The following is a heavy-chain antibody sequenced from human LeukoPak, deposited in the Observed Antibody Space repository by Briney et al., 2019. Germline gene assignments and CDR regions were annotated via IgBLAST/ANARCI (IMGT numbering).Heavy chain of an antibody. D-gene: IGHD1-26*01. V-gene: IGHV3-7*04. Sequence: PGGSLRLFCAASGFTFSTHRMSWVRQAPGRGLEWVANIDHDGSDKYYVDSAKGRFTISRDNAKNSLYLQMNSLRAEDTAVYYCAREMFSGSYSGVNYCGQGILVTVSS. CDR1: GFTFSTHR. CDR3: AREMFSGSYSGVNY. CDR2: IDHDGSDK. J-gene: IGHJ4*02.